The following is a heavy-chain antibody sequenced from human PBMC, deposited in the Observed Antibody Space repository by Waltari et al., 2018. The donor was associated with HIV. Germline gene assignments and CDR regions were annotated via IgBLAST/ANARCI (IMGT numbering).Heavy chain of an antibody. CDR2: IYHSGST. CDR1: GYSISSGYY. J-gene: IGHJ5*02. CDR3: ARVLRAVAGTDWFDP. D-gene: IGHD6-19*01. Sequence: QVQLQESGPGLVKPSETLSLTCTVSGYSISSGYYWGWIRQPPGKGLEWIGSIYHSGSTYYNPSLKSRVTISVDTSKNQFSLKLSSVTAADTAVYYCARVLRAVAGTDWFDPWGQGTLVTVSS. V-gene: IGHV4-38-2*02.